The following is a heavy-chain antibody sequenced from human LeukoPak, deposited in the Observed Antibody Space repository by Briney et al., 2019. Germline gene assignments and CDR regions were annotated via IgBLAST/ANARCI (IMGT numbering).Heavy chain of an antibody. CDR2: ISGSGGST. CDR3: AKDRIGAYSSSWYYFDY. D-gene: IGHD6-13*01. J-gene: IGHJ4*02. V-gene: IGHV3-23*01. CDR1: GFTFSSYA. Sequence: GGSLRLSCAASGFTFSSYAMSWVRQAPGEGLEWVSAISGSGGSTHYADSAKRRFTISRDNSKNTLYLQMNSLKAEDTGVYYCAKDRIGAYSSSWYYFDYWGQGTLVTVSS.